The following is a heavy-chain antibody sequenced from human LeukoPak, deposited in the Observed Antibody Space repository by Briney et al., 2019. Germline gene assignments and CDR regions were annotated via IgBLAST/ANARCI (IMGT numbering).Heavy chain of an antibody. CDR2: IYSGSSST. J-gene: IGHJ4*02. Sequence: PGGSLRLSCAASGFTVSSNYMSWVRQAPGKGLEWVSVIYSGSSSTYYTDSVKGRFTISRHNSKNTLYLQMNSLRAEDTAVYYRARVGSGWYDFDYWGQGTLVTVSS. D-gene: IGHD6-19*01. CDR1: GFTVSSNY. V-gene: IGHV3-53*04. CDR3: ARVGSGWYDFDY.